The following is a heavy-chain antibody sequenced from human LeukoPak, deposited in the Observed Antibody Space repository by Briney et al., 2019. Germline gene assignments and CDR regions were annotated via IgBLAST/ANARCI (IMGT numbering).Heavy chain of an antibody. CDR1: GFIVSNKY. D-gene: IGHD3-3*01. J-gene: IGHJ3*02. Sequence: GGSLRLSCAASGFIVSNKYMTWVRQAPGKGLEWVALIYNDGRTYYADSVKGRCAISRDNSKNTLYLQVNSLRVEDTATYYCARGLFLSGYLDAFDMWGQGTVVSVSS. CDR3: ARGLFLSGYLDAFDM. CDR2: IYNDGRT. V-gene: IGHV3-53*01.